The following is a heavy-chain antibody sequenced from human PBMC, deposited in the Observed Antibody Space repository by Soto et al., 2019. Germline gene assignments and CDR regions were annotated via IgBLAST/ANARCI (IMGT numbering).Heavy chain of an antibody. V-gene: IGHV1-8*01. CDR2: MNPNSGKT. J-gene: IGHJ4*02. Sequence: QVQLVQSGAEVKKPGASVKVSCKASGYTFTSYDINWVRQATGQGLEWMGWMNPNSGKTGYAQKFQGRVTMTRNTSISTAYMELSSLRSEDTAVYYCARVRRYCSSTSCYPSYWGQGTLVTVSS. D-gene: IGHD2-2*01. CDR1: GYTFTSYD. CDR3: ARVRRYCSSTSCYPSY.